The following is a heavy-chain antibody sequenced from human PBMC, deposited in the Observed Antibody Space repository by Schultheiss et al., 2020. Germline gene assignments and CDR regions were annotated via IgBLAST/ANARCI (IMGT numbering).Heavy chain of an antibody. Sequence: SETLSLTCTVSGGSISSYYWSWIRQPPGKGLECIGYIYYSGSTNYNPSLKSRVTISVDTSKNQFSLKLSSVTAADTAVYYCARSPYILWQVGAFDIWGQGTMVTVSS. CDR3: ARSPYILWQVGAFDI. CDR1: GGSISSYY. CDR2: IYYSGST. D-gene: IGHD2-21*01. V-gene: IGHV4-59*01. J-gene: IGHJ3*02.